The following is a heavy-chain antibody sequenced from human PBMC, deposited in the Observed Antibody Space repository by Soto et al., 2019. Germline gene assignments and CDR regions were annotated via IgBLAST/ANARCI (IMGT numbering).Heavy chain of an antibody. CDR2: ISYSGST. CDR1: GGSMSSHY. J-gene: IGHJ4*02. Sequence: PSETLSLTCTVSGGSMSSHYWTWLRQPPGKGLEWIGYISYSGSTYYNPSLKSRVTISADTSRSQFSLKLSSVIAADTAVYYCARADPDAPVGYWGQGTLVTVSS. CDR3: ARADPDAPVGY. V-gene: IGHV4-59*11. D-gene: IGHD2-8*01.